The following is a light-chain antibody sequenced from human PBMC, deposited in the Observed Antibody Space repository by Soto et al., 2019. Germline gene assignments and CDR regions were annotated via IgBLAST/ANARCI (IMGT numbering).Light chain of an antibody. V-gene: IGKV1-5*01. CDR2: DAS. CDR1: QSISRW. J-gene: IGKJ2*01. Sequence: DIQMTQSPSTLSASVGDRVTITCRASQSISRWLAWYHQKPGKAPKLLIYDASTLESGVPSRFSGSGSGTEFTLTITSLQPDGFATYYCQQYSSYLYTFGQGTKLEIK. CDR3: QQYSSYLYT.